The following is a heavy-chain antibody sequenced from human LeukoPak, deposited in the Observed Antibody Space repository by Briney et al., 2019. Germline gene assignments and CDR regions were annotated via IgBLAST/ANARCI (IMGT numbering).Heavy chain of an antibody. D-gene: IGHD4-23*01. Sequence: GGSLRLSCAASEFTFSSYSMNWVRQAPGKGLEWVSYISRSSSTIYYADSVKGRFTVSRDNAKNSLYLQMNSLRAEDTAVYYCARDFGGFPLDYWGQGTLVTVSS. CDR2: ISRSSSTI. J-gene: IGHJ4*02. CDR1: EFTFSSYS. CDR3: ARDFGGFPLDY. V-gene: IGHV3-48*01.